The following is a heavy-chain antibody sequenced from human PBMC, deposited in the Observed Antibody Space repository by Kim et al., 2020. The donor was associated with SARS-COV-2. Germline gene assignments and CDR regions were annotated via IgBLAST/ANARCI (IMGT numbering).Heavy chain of an antibody. D-gene: IGHD3-16*01. CDR2: IKSSGGTI. Sequence: GGSLRLSCAASGFTFGVHSMNWVRQAPGKGLEWVAYIKSSGGTIYYADSVKGRFTISRDNAKNSLYLQMDSLRVEDTAAYYCARGRGSSDLATHTFDIWGQGTMVTVSS. CDR1: GFTFGVHS. J-gene: IGHJ3*02. V-gene: IGHV3-48*04. CDR3: ARGRGSSDLATHTFDI.